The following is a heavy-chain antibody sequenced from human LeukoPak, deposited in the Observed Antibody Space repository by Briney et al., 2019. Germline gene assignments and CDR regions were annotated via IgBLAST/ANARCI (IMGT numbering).Heavy chain of an antibody. CDR2: ISYDGSNK. Sequence: GRSLRLSCAASGFTFSSYAMHWVRQAPGKGLEWVAVISYDGSNKYYADSVKGRFTISRDNSKNTLYLQMNSLRAEDTAVYYCASIVATIDFDYWGQGTLVTVSS. CDR1: GFTFSSYA. CDR3: ASIVATIDFDY. V-gene: IGHV3-30*04. D-gene: IGHD5-12*01. J-gene: IGHJ4*02.